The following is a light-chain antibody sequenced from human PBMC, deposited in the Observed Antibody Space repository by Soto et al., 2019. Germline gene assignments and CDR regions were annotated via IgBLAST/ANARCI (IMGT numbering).Light chain of an antibody. CDR1: QSVSSN. V-gene: IGKV3-15*01. J-gene: IGKJ2*01. CDR3: QQYNNWPPMYT. CDR2: GAS. Sequence: EIVMTQSPATLSVSPGERATLSCRASQSVSSNLAWYQQKPGQAPRLLIYGASTRATGIPARFSGSGSGTECTLTISSLQFEDFAVYSCQQYNNWPPMYTFGQGTKLEIK.